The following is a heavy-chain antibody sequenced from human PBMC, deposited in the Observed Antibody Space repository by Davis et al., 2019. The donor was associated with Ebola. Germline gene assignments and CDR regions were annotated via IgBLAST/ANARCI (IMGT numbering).Heavy chain of an antibody. J-gene: IGHJ3*01. D-gene: IGHD3-22*01. CDR1: GGSISSYF. V-gene: IGHV4-59*08. CDR3: ASAIVVSAPDAFDV. CDR2: VHSTGNS. Sequence: MPSETLSLTCSVSGGSISSYFWSWIRQPPGKGLEWIGYVHSTGNSNFNASLKSRVTMSVDTSKNQFSLKLSSVTAADTALYYCASAIVVSAPDAFDVWGQGTMVTVSS.